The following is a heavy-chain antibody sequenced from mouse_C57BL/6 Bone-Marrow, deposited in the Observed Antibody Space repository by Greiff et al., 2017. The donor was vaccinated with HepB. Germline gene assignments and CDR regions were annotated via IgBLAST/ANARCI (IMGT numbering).Heavy chain of an antibody. CDR3: AVLYGSAY. V-gene: IGHV1-42*01. D-gene: IGHD1-1*01. CDR1: GYSFTGYY. CDR2: INPSTGGT. Sequence: EVKVEESGPELVKPGASVKISCKASGYSFTGYYMNWVKQSPEKSLEWIGEINPSTGGTTYNQKFKAKATLTADKASSTAYMQLSSLTSEDSAVYFCAVLYGSAYWGQGTLVTVSA. J-gene: IGHJ3*01.